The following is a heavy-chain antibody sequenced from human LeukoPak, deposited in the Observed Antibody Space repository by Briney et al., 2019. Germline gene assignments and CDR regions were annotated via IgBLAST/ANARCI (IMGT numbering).Heavy chain of an antibody. D-gene: IGHD3-22*01. V-gene: IGHV3-23*01. CDR2: ISGSGGSI. CDR1: GFTLSSYA. Sequence: GGSLRLSCAASGFTLSSYAMSWVRQAPGKGLEWVSAISGSGGSIYYADSVKGRFTISRDNSKNTLYLQMNSLRAEDTAVSYCAKEAEDDSSGYYNSQLDYWGQGTLVTVSS. J-gene: IGHJ4*02. CDR3: AKEAEDDSSGYYNSQLDY.